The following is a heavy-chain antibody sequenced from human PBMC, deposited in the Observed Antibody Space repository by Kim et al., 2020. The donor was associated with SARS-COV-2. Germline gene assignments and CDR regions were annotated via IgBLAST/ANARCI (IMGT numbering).Heavy chain of an antibody. D-gene: IGHD5-12*01. CDR3: AREGGATGWFDP. CDR1: GGSISSGGYY. Sequence: SETLSLTCTVSGGSISSGGYYWSWIRQHPGKGLEWIGYIYYSGSTYYNPSLKSRVTISVDTSKNQFSLKLSSVTAADTAVYYCAREGGATGWFDPWGQGTLVTVSS. V-gene: IGHV4-31*03. CDR2: IYYSGST. J-gene: IGHJ5*02.